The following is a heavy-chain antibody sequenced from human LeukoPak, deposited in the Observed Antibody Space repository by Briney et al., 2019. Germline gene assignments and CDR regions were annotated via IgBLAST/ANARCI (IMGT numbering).Heavy chain of an antibody. Sequence: TGGSLRLSCAASGFTFSNYWMHWVRQAPGKGLVWVSRINSDGSSTTYADSVKGRSTISRDNAKNTLYLQMNSLRAEDTAVYYCARRDCSGGTCYSAYWGQGTLVTVSS. D-gene: IGHD2-15*01. J-gene: IGHJ4*02. CDR1: GFTFSNYW. V-gene: IGHV3-74*03. CDR2: INSDGSST. CDR3: ARRDCSGGTCYSAY.